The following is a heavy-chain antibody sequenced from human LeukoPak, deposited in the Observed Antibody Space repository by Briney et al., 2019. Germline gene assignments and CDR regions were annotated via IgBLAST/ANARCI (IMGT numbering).Heavy chain of an antibody. V-gene: IGHV3-74*01. CDR2: INSDGSST. J-gene: IGHJ4*02. D-gene: IGHD1-26*01. Sequence: GGSLRLSCAASGFTFSTYAMSWVRQAPGKGLVWVSRINSDGSSTSYADSVEGRFTISRDNAKNTLYLQMNSLRAEDTAVYYCAKGGSYPIDYWGQGALVTVSS. CDR1: GFTFSTYA. CDR3: AKGGSYPIDY.